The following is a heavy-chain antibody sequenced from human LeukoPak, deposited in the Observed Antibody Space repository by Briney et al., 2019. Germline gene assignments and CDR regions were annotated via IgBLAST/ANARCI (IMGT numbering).Heavy chain of an antibody. CDR2: INPNSGAT. J-gene: IGHJ6*02. CDR1: GYTFTDYY. CDR3: ARVRIGSYYYHYGMDV. V-gene: IGHV1-2*02. D-gene: IGHD1-26*01. Sequence: ASVKVSCKASGYTFTDYYMYWVRQAPGQGLEWLGLINPNSGATNYAPMFQVRVVVTRDTSISTAYMELYSLRSDDTAVYYCARVRIGSYYYHYGMDVWGQGTTVTVSS.